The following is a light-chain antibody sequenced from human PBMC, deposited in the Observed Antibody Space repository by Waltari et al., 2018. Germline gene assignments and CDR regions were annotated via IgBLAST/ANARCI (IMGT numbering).Light chain of an antibody. CDR3: SSYTSSSTFV. CDR1: SSDLGGYNY. V-gene: IGLV2-14*01. J-gene: IGLJ1*01. Sequence: ALTHPASVSGSPGQSISVSCTGTSSDLGGYNYVPWYQPHPGKAPQPMIYEVRNRPSGISSRFSGSKSDNAASLTISGLQAEDEADYYCSSYTSSSTFVFAPGTKVTVL. CDR2: EVR.